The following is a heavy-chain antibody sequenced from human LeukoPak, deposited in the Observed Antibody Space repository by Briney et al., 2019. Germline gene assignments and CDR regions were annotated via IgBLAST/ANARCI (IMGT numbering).Heavy chain of an antibody. V-gene: IGHV4-59*01. J-gene: IGHJ6*02. CDR1: GGSISSYY. CDR2: IYYSGST. D-gene: IGHD6-13*01. CDR3: ASYGLAAAGTGYYYGVDV. Sequence: AETLSLTCTVSGGSISSYYWSWIRQPPGKGLEWIGYIYYSGSTNYNPSLKSRVTISVDTSKNQFSLKLSSVTAADTAVYYCASYGLAAAGTGYYYGVDVWGQGTTVTVSS.